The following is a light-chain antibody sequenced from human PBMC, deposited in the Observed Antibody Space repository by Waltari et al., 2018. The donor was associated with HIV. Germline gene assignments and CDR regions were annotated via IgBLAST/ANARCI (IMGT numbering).Light chain of an antibody. CDR3: NSRDSSGNPVI. V-gene: IGLV3-19*01. Sequence: SSELTQDPAVSVALGQTVRITCQGASLRNYYASWYQQKPGQAPVLVIYGKNNRPSVIPDRFSGSSSGNTASLTITGAQAKDEADYYCNSRDSSGNPVIFGGGTKLTVL. CDR1: SLRNYY. CDR2: GKN. J-gene: IGLJ2*01.